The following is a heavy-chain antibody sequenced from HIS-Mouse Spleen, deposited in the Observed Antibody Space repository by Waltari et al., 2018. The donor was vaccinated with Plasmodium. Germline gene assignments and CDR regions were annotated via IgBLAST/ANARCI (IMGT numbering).Heavy chain of an antibody. J-gene: IGHJ4*02. CDR1: GFSLSTSGVG. CDR2: IYWDDDK. D-gene: IGHD2-2*01. CDR3: AHRPDCSSTSCYGGFDY. Sequence: QITLKESGPTLVKPTQTLTLTCTFSGFSLSTSGVGVGWIRQPPGKALAGLALIYWDDDKRYSPSLKSRLTITKDTSKNQVVLTMTNMDPVDTATYYRAHRPDCSSTSCYGGFDYWGQGTLVTVSS. V-gene: IGHV2-5*02.